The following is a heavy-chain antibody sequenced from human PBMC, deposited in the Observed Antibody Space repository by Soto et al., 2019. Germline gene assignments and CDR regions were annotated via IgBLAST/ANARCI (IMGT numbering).Heavy chain of an antibody. J-gene: IGHJ4*02. CDR3: ARNYGSETRGYFDY. CDR2: ISYDGSNK. CDR1: GFTFSSYA. D-gene: IGHD3-10*01. Sequence: QVQLVESGGGVVQPGRSLRLSCAASGFTFSSYAMHWVRQAPGKGLEWVAVISYDGSNKYYADSVKGRFTISRDNSKNTLYLQMNSLRAEDTAVYYCARNYGSETRGYFDYWGQGTLVTVSS. V-gene: IGHV3-30-3*01.